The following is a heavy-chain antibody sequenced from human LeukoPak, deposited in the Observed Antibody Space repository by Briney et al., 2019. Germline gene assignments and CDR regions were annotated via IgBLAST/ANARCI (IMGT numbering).Heavy chain of an antibody. CDR2: VSYDGSNK. J-gene: IGHJ6*03. D-gene: IGHD3-3*01. CDR1: GFTFSSYA. V-gene: IGHV3-30-3*01. CDR3: AGESIFDYMDV. Sequence: GSLRLSCAASGFTFSSYAMHWVRQAPGKGLEWVAVVSYDGSNKYYADSVKGRFTISRDHARNSLYLQMNSLRAEDSAVYFCAGESIFDYMDVWGTGTTVIV.